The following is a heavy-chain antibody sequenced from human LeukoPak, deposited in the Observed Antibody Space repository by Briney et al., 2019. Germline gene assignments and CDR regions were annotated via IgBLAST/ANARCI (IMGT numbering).Heavy chain of an antibody. CDR3: ARGNYYGMDV. CDR1: GFTFRSYG. CDR2: ISYDGSNT. V-gene: IGHV3-30*03. J-gene: IGHJ6*02. Sequence: HPGGPLRLSCAASGFTFRSYGIHWVRQAPGKGLEWVAVISYDGSNTYYADSVKGRFTISRDNSKNTLYLQMNSLRVEGTAVYYCARGNYYGMDVWGQGTTVTVSS. D-gene: IGHD3-10*01.